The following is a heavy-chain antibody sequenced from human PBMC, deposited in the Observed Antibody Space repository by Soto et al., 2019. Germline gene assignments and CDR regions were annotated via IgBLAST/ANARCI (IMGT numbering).Heavy chain of an antibody. J-gene: IGHJ4*02. V-gene: IGHV3-21*01. CDR2: ISSSSSYI. CDR1: GFTFSSYS. D-gene: IGHD2-15*01. Sequence: GESLKISCAASGFTFSSYSMNWVRQAPGKGLEWVSSISSSSSYIYYADSVKGRFTISRDNAKNSLYLQMNSLRAEDTAVYYCARGYCSGGSCPNLDYWGQGTLVTVSS. CDR3: ARGYCSGGSCPNLDY.